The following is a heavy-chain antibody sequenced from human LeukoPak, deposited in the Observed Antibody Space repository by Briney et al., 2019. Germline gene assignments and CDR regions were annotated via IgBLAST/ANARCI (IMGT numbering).Heavy chain of an antibody. J-gene: IGHJ1*01. CDR1: GYTFTNYA. CDR2: INTNTGNP. D-gene: IGHD6-13*01. V-gene: IGHV7-4-1*02. CDR3: ARTLTVAGGKYFQH. Sequence: ASVKVSCKASGYTFTNYAINWVRQAPGQGLEWMGWINTNTGNPTYVQGFTGRFVFSLDTSVSTAYPQISSLKAEDTAVYYCARTLTVAGGKYFQHWGQGTLVTVSS.